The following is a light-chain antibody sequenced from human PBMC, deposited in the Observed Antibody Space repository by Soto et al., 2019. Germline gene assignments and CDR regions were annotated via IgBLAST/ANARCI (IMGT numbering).Light chain of an antibody. CDR3: QVWDSSSDHSV. J-gene: IGLJ1*01. CDR2: YDS. Sequence: SYELTQPPSVSVAPGKTSRITCGGNNIGSKSVHWYQQKPGQAPVVVIYYDSDRPSGMPERFSGSNSGNTATLTISRVEAGDEADSYCQVWDSSSDHSVFGTGTKLTVL. V-gene: IGLV3-21*04. CDR1: NIGSKS.